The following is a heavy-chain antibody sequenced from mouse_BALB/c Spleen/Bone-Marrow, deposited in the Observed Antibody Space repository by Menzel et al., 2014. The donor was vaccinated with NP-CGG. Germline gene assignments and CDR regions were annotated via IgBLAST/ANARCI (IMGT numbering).Heavy chain of an antibody. CDR3: ARDTGSYVRFAY. D-gene: IGHD1-1*02. J-gene: IGHJ3*01. V-gene: IGHV7-3*02. Sequence: EVKLMESGGGLVQPGGSLRLSCAPSGFTFTDYYMSWVRQPPGKALEWLGFIRNKANGYTTEYSASVKGRFTISRDNSQSILYLQMNTLRAEDSATYYCARDTGSYVRFAYWGQGTLVTVPA. CDR2: IRNKANGYTT. CDR1: GFTFTDYY.